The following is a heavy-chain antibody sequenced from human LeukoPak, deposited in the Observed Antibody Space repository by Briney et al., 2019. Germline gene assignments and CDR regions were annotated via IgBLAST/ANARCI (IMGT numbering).Heavy chain of an antibody. V-gene: IGHV1-24*01. CDR2: FDPEDGET. D-gene: IGHD3-22*01. Sequence: ASVKVSCKVSGYTLTELSMHWVRQAPGKGLEWMGGFDPEDGETIYAQKFQGRVTMTRDTSTSTVYMELSSLRSEDTAVYYCARGPTSSYYYDSSVMGTFGFDYWGQGTLVTVSS. J-gene: IGHJ4*02. CDR1: GYTLTELS. CDR3: ARGPTSSYYYDSSVMGTFGFDY.